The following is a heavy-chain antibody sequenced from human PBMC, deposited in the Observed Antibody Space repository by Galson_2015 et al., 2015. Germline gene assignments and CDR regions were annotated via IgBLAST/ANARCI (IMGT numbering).Heavy chain of an antibody. CDR3: VTKTYGTTFFNH. Sequence: SLRLSCAGSGFTFSDYEMNWVRQAPGKGPEWISYIRNSGSVIQYAESVKGRFTISRDNAKNSLFLQMSSLRAEDTALYYCVTKTYGTTFFNHWGQGTLVTVSS. D-gene: IGHD1-1*01. CDR2: IRNSGSVI. CDR1: GFTFSDYE. V-gene: IGHV3-48*03. J-gene: IGHJ4*02.